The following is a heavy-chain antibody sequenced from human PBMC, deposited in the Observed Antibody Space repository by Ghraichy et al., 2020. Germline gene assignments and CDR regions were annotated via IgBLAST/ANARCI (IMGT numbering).Heavy chain of an antibody. V-gene: IGHV4-38-2*02. D-gene: IGHD1-26*01. CDR2: VYHSGNT. Sequence: TLSLTCTVSGYSISSAYYWGWIRQPPGKGLEWIGSVYHSGNTYYNPSLKSRITISVDTSKNQFSLKLSSVTAADTAAYYCAREGVGGTTGSYFQHWGQGTLVTVSS. CDR3: AREGVGGTTGSYFQH. J-gene: IGHJ1*01. CDR1: GYSISSAYY.